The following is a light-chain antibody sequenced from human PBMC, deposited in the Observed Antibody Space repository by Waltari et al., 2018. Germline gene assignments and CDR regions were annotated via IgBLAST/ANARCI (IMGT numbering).Light chain of an antibody. V-gene: IGKV3-11*01. CDR3: QQRYSWPRT. CDR2: DSL. J-gene: IGKJ1*01. CDR1: RSISTD. Sequence: EVVLTQSPAILSLSPGERATLLCRASRSISTDLAWYQHKPGKAPKIVIFDSLNRATGIPARFSGSGSGTDFTLTITNVEPEDFAVYYCQQRYSWPRTFGQGTKVEI.